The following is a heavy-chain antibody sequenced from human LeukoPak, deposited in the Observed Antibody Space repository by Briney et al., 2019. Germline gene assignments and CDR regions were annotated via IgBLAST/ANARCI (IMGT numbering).Heavy chain of an antibody. CDR1: GYVFTSYG. Sequence: ASVKVSCKASGYVFTSYGINWVRQAPGQGLEWMGWISAYNGNTNYAQKLQGRVTMTTDTSTSTAYMELRSLRSDDTAVYYCASTANDYGDYWAFDIWGQGTMVTVSS. CDR2: ISAYNGNT. J-gene: IGHJ3*02. V-gene: IGHV1-18*01. D-gene: IGHD4-17*01. CDR3: ASTANDYGDYWAFDI.